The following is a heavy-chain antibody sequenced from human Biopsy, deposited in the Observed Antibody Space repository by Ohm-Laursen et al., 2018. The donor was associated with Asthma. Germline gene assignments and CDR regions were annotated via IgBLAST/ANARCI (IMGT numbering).Heavy chain of an antibody. V-gene: IGHV3-30*18. CDR2: ISCDGYNK. CDR3: AKGRYKWNDGYYGLDV. J-gene: IGHJ6*02. CDR1: VFTFSRFG. Sequence: RSLRLSCAATVFTFSRFGMHWVRRAPGKGLEWVALISCDGYNKYYIDSVKGRFTISRDNSENTMYLQMNSLRAEDTAVYYCAKGRYKWNDGYYGLDVWGQGTTVTVS. D-gene: IGHD1-20*01.